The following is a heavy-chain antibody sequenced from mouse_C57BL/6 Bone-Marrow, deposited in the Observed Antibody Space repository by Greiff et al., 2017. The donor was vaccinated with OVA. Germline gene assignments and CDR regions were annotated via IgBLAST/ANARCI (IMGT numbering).Heavy chain of an antibody. CDR2: ISSGGDYI. CDR1: GFTFSSYA. CDR3: TSHDGYHYFDY. D-gene: IGHD2-3*01. J-gene: IGHJ2*01. V-gene: IGHV5-9-1*02. Sequence: EVHLVESGEGLVKPGGSLKLSCAASGFTFSSYAMSWVRQTPEKRLEWVAYISSGGDYIYYADTVKGRFTISRDNARNTLYLQMSSLKSEDTAMYYCTSHDGYHYFDYWGQGTTLTVSS.